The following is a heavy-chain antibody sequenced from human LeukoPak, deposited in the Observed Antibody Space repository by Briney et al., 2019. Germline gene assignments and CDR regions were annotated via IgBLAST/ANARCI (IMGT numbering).Heavy chain of an antibody. V-gene: IGHV3-23*01. J-gene: IGHJ4*02. CDR2: ISGSGGST. CDR1: GFTFSSYA. Sequence: GGSLRLSCAASGFTFSSYAMSWVRQAPGKGLQWVSAISGSGGSTAFADSVKGRFTISRDNSKNTLYLQMNSLRAEDTAVYYCAKDRERYYDFWSGYWFDYWGQGTLVTVSS. D-gene: IGHD3-3*01. CDR3: AKDRERYYDFWSGYWFDY.